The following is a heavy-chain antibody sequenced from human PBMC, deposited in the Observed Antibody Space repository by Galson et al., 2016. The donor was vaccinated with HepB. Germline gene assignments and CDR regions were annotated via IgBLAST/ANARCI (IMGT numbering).Heavy chain of an antibody. CDR1: GFRFSSYA. D-gene: IGHD3-10*01. CDR3: AKDGYFASGSAFYGMDV. V-gene: IGHV3-23*01. Sequence: SLRLSCAASGFRFSSYAVSWVRQAPGKGLEWVSGISGSGGRTYYADSVKGRFTISRDNSKNTVYLQMNSLRVEDTALYYCAKDGYFASGSAFYGMDVWGQGTTVTVSS. J-gene: IGHJ6*02. CDR2: ISGSGGRT.